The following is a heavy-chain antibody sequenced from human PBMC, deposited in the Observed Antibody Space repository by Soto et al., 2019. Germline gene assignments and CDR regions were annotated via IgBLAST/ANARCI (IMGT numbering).Heavy chain of an antibody. CDR1: GFTFSSYG. CDR2: ISYDGSNK. D-gene: IGHD6-19*01. V-gene: IGHV3-30*18. Sequence: GGSLRLSCAASGFTFSSYGMHWVRQAPGKGLEWVAVISYDGSNKYYADSVKGRFTISRDNSKNTLYLQMNSLRAEDTAVYYCAKSQVAGSSGWFDPWGQGTLVIVSS. J-gene: IGHJ5*02. CDR3: AKSQVAGSSGWFDP.